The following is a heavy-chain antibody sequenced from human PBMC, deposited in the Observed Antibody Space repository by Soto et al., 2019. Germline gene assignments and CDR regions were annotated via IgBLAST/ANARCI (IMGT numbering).Heavy chain of an antibody. V-gene: IGHV4-30-2*01. CDR2: IYHGGYT. Sequence: SETLSLTCAVSGGSISSGGYSWSWIRQPPGKGLEWIGYIYHGGYTYYNPSLKSRVTISVDRSKNPFSLKLSSVTAADTAVYYCARAHYGDYGYGMDVWGQGTTVTVSS. CDR3: ARAHYGDYGYGMDV. D-gene: IGHD4-17*01. CDR1: GGSISSGGYS. J-gene: IGHJ6*02.